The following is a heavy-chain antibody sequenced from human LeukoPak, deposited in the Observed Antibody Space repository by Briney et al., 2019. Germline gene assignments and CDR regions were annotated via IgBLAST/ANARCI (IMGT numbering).Heavy chain of an antibody. D-gene: IGHD5-18*01. CDR2: MNPNSGNT. CDR1: GYTFTSYD. Sequence: ASVKVSCKASGYTFTSYDINWVRQATGQGLEWMGWMNPNSGNTGYAQKFQGRVTMTRNTSISTAYMELSSLRSEDTAVYYCARGSRGYSYGYTTIYYYGMDVWGQGTTVTVSS. J-gene: IGHJ6*02. V-gene: IGHV1-8*01. CDR3: ARGSRGYSYGYTTIYYYGMDV.